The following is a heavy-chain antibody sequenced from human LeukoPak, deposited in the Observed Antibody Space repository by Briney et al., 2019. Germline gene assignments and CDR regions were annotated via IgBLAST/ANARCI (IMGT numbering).Heavy chain of an antibody. CDR2: ISYDGSNK. CDR3: ARLRSYFDY. V-gene: IGHV3-30*04. J-gene: IGHJ4*02. D-gene: IGHD4-17*01. CDR1: GFTFSSYA. Sequence: GGSLRLSCAASGFTFSSYAMHWVRQAPGKGLEWGAVISYDGSNKYYADSVKGRFTISRDNSKNTLYLQMNSLRAEDTAVYYCARLRSYFDYWGQGTLVTVSS.